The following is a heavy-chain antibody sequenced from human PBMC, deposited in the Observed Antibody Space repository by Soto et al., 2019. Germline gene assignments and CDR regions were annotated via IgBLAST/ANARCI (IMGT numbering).Heavy chain of an antibody. Sequence: ASVKVSCKASGYTFTSYAMNWVRQAPGQGLEWMGWINTNTGNPTYAQGFTGRFVFSLDTSVSTAYLQICSLKAEDTAVYYCARDGSGYDNDAFDIWGQGTMVTVSS. V-gene: IGHV7-4-1*01. J-gene: IGHJ3*02. CDR1: GYTFTSYA. CDR2: INTNTGNP. D-gene: IGHD5-12*01. CDR3: ARDGSGYDNDAFDI.